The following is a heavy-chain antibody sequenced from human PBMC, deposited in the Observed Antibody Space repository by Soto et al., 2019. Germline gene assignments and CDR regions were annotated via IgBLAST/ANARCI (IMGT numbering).Heavy chain of an antibody. Sequence: GSLKISCKGSGYSFTNYWIGWVRQMPGKGLEWMGMIYPDDSDTKYSPSFQGQVTFSADKSINTAYLQWSSLKASDTAIYYCARLEWLSLAAWFDPWGQGTLVIVSS. V-gene: IGHV5-51*01. CDR3: ARLEWLSLAAWFDP. J-gene: IGHJ5*02. CDR1: GYSFTNYW. CDR2: IYPDDSDT. D-gene: IGHD3-3*01.